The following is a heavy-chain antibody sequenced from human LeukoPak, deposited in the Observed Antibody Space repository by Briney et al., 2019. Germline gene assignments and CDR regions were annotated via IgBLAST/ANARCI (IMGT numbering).Heavy chain of an antibody. CDR2: IRYDGSNK. D-gene: IGHD1/OR15-1a*01. CDR3: AKVEALAHDAFDI. J-gene: IGHJ3*02. CDR1: GFTFSSYG. Sequence: GGSLRLSCAASGFTFSSYGMHWVRQAPGKGLEWVAFIRYDGSNKYYADSVKGRFTISRDNSKNTLYLQMNSLRAEDTAVYYCAKVEALAHDAFDIWGQGTMVTVSS. V-gene: IGHV3-30*02.